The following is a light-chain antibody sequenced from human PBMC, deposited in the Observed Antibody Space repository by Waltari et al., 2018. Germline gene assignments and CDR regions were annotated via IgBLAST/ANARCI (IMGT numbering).Light chain of an antibody. J-gene: IGKJ1*01. CDR3: QQSFSSPWT. Sequence: DIQMTQSPSSMSASVGDPVTVTCLPTPNLRTHLNWYQQKPATAPKLLIYAASTLHRGVPSRFSASASGTDFTLTVTNLQPDDFAVYFCQQSFSSPWTFGQGTRVE. CDR2: AAS. V-gene: IGKV1-39*01. CDR1: PNLRTH.